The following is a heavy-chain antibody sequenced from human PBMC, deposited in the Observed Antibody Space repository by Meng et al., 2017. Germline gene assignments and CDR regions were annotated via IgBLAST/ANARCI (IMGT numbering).Heavy chain of an antibody. CDR1: GGSFSGYY. Sequence: SETLSLTCAVYGGSFSGYYWSWIRQPPGKGLEWIGEINHSGSTNYNPSLKSRVTISVDTSKNQFSLKLSPVTAADTAVYYCARKSGPSRKISIAVAGPYYFDYWGQGTLVTVSS. CDR3: ARKSGPSRKISIAVAGPYYFDY. V-gene: IGHV4-34*01. J-gene: IGHJ4*02. CDR2: INHSGST. D-gene: IGHD6-19*01.